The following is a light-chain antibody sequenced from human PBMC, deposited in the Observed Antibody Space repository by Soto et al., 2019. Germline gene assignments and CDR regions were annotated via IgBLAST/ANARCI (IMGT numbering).Light chain of an antibody. CDR2: DDD. Sequence: QSVLTQPPSVSAGPGQRATISCSGSSSNIGGNSVSWYQQLPGTAPKLLIYDDDKRPSGIPDRFSGSKSGTSATLGITGFQTGDEADYYCGSWDSSLSAYVFGTGTKVTVL. CDR1: SSNIGGNS. V-gene: IGLV1-51*01. J-gene: IGLJ1*01. CDR3: GSWDSSLSAYV.